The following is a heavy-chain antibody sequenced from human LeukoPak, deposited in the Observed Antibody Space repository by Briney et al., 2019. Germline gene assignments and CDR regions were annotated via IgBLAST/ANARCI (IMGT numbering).Heavy chain of an antibody. V-gene: IGHV3-30*02. Sequence: GGSLRLSCAASGFTFSSYGMHWVRQAPGKGLEWVAFIRYDGSNKYYADSVKGRFTISRDNSKNTLYLQMNSLRAEDTAVYYFLKQAANGIRYFDWSHFDYWGQGTLVTVSS. D-gene: IGHD3-9*01. CDR1: GFTFSSYG. CDR2: IRYDGSNK. J-gene: IGHJ4*02. CDR3: LKQAANGIRYFDWSHFDY.